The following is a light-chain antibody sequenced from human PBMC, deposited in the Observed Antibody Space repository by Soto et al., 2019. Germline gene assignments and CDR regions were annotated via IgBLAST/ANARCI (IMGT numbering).Light chain of an antibody. CDR1: QSISSN. V-gene: IGKV3-15*01. CDR3: QQYNNWPRT. CDR2: GAS. Sequence: EIVLTQSPATLSVSPGESATLSCRASQSISSNLAWYQQKPGQSPRLLIYGASFRATGVPARFSGSGFGTDFTLTISSLQSEDFVVYYCQQYNNWPRTFGQGTKVDI. J-gene: IGKJ1*01.